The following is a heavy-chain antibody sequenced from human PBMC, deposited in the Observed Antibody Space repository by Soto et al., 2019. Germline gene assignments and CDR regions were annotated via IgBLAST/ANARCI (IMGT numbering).Heavy chain of an antibody. D-gene: IGHD5-18*01. CDR1: GGTFGNHA. CDR3: SREAGYSYGYVFDY. Sequence: QAQLVQSGAEGKKPGASGKVSCTASGGTFGNHAISWVRQAPGQGLEWMGGIIPVLGVGDNAQKFQGRVTITADTSTNTAYMELSSLRSEDTAHYYCSREAGYSYGYVFDYWGQGTLVIVSS. V-gene: IGHV1-69*09. CDR2: IIPVLGVG. J-gene: IGHJ4*02.